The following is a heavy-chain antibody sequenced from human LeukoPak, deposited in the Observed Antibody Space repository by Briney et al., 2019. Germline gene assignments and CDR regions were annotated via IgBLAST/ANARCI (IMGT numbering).Heavy chain of an antibody. CDR2: TYTSGST. V-gene: IGHV4-4*07. CDR3: ARDLNYYDSSGYHVTNYFDY. Sequence: SQTLSLTCTVSAPSISSYYSGCIRHPARSGLEWIGPTYTSGSTNYNPSLKSRVTMSVDTSKNQFSLKLSSVTAADTAVYYCARDLNYYDSSGYHVTNYFDYWGQGTLVTVSS. J-gene: IGHJ4*02. CDR1: APSISSYY. D-gene: IGHD3-22*01.